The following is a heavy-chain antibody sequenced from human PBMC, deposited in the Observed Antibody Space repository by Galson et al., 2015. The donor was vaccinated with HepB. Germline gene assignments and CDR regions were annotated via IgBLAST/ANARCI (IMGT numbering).Heavy chain of an antibody. CDR2: INSDGSST. D-gene: IGHD5-12*01. CDR3: ARGGGGYEKVIVYYYYGMDV. J-gene: IGHJ6*02. CDR1: GFTFSSYW. V-gene: IGHV3-74*01. Sequence: SLRLSCAASGFTFSSYWMHWVRQAPGKGLVWVPRINSDGSSTDYADSVKGRFTISRDNAKNTLYLQMNSLRAEDTAVYYCARGGGGYEKVIVYYYYGMDVWGQGTTVTVSS.